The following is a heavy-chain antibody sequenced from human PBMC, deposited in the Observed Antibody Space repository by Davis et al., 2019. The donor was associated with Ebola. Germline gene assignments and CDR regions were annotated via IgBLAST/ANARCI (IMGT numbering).Heavy chain of an antibody. CDR3: AAGSVIDHFFDY. Sequence: AASVKVSCQASWGTFPSYAFSWVRQAPGQGLEWMGGIIPTVGPGIYAQRFQGRLSITADESTATAYLEVSSLRSEDTALYYCAAGSVIDHFFDYWGQGTLLTVSS. CDR1: WGTFPSYA. D-gene: IGHD2-15*01. V-gene: IGHV1-69*13. J-gene: IGHJ4*02. CDR2: IIPTVGPG.